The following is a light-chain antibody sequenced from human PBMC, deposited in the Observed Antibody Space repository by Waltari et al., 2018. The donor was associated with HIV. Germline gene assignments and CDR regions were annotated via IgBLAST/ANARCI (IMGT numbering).Light chain of an antibody. V-gene: IGKV1-39*01. Sequence: DIQMTQSPSSLSASVGDRVTISCRASQSISTHLNWYYQKPGKAPSLLIYGASSLQSRVPSRFSGSGSGTEFTLTINGLQPGDFATYYCQQSFSSPRTFGQGTKVEIK. CDR2: GAS. CDR1: QSISTH. CDR3: QQSFSSPRT. J-gene: IGKJ1*01.